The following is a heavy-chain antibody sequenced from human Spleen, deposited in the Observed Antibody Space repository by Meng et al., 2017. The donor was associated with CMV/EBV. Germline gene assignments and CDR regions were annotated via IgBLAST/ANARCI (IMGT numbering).Heavy chain of an antibody. D-gene: IGHD3-9*01. CDR3: ARSSFDFGNYGVNYQLYTMEV. CDR1: GFTFSSYS. V-gene: IGHV3-21*01. J-gene: IGHJ6*02. Sequence: GESLKISCAASGFTFSSYSMNWVRQAPGKGLEWVSSISSSSSYIYYADSVKGRFTISRDNAKNSLYLQMNSLRAEDTAVYYCARSSFDFGNYGVNYQLYTMEVWGQGTTVTVSS. CDR2: ISSSSSYI.